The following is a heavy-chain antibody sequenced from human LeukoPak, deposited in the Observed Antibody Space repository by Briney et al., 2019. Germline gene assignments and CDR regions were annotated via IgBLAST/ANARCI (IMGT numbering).Heavy chain of an antibody. CDR1: SGSISSSGYY. CDR2: INHSGST. D-gene: IGHD3-22*01. V-gene: IGHV4-39*01. Sequence: SETLSLTCTVSSGSISSSGYYWGWVRQPPGKGLEWIGEINHSGSTNYNPSLKSRVTISVDTSKNQFSLKLSSVTAADTAVYYCARHYIAITMIVVVITNAFDIWGQGTMVTVSS. CDR3: ARHYIAITMIVVVITNAFDI. J-gene: IGHJ3*02.